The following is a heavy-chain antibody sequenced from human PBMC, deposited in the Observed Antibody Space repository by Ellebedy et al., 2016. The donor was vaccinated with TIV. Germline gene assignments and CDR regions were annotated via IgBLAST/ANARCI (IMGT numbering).Heavy chain of an antibody. J-gene: IGHJ4*02. CDR2: ISSSSSYI. V-gene: IGHV3-21*01. D-gene: IGHD3-3*01. Sequence: GGSLRLSXAASGFTFSSYSMNWVRQAPGKGLEWVSSISSSSSYIYYADSVKGRFTISRDNAKNSLYLQMNSLRAEDTAVYYCASSRFLEGTIDYWGQGTLVTVSS. CDR1: GFTFSSYS. CDR3: ASSRFLEGTIDY.